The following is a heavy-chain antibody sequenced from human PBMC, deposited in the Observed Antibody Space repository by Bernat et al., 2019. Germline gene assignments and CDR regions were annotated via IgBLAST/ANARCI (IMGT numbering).Heavy chain of an antibody. CDR1: GGTFSSYT. V-gene: IGHV1-69*08. Sequence: QVQLVQSGAEVKKPGSSVKVSCKASGGTFSSYTISWVRQAPGQGLEWMGRIIPILGIANYAQKFQGRVTITADKSTSTAYMELSSLRYEDTAVYYCARDVSDYCDYRSFDSWGQGALVTISS. J-gene: IGHJ4*02. CDR3: ARDVSDYCDYRSFDS. CDR2: IIPILGIA. D-gene: IGHD4-17*01.